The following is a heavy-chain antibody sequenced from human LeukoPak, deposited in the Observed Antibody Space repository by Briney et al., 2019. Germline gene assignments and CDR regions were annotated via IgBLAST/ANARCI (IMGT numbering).Heavy chain of an antibody. D-gene: IGHD5-18*01. CDR2: IRYDRSND. CDR3: AKDIRRGYNYGYDQYAF. V-gene: IGHV3-30*02. Sequence: GGSLRLSCASSGFIFSNYGMHWVRQAPGKWLDWVAFIRYDRSNDSYGDSVRGRSIISRDDSKNMLYLQMNSLRADETAIYYRAKDIRRGYNYGYDQYAFWGQGTLVTVSS. CDR1: GFIFSNYG. J-gene: IGHJ1*01.